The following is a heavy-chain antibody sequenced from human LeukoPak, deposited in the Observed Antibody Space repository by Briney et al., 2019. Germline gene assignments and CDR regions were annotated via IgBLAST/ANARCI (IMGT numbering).Heavy chain of an antibody. D-gene: IGHD2-21*02. V-gene: IGHV4-34*01. CDR2: INHSGST. J-gene: IGHJ5*02. Sequence: SETLSLTCAVYGGSFSGYYWSWIRQPPGQGLEWIGEINHSGSTNYNPSLKSRVTISVDTSKNQFSLKLSSVTAADTAVYYCARRRLLGVSGGCCWFDPWGQGTLVTVSS. CDR1: GGSFSGYY. CDR3: ARRRLLGVSGGCCWFDP.